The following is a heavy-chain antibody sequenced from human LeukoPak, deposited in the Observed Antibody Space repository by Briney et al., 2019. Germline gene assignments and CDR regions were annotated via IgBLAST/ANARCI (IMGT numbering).Heavy chain of an antibody. CDR1: GGSISSGGYS. D-gene: IGHD2-2*01. V-gene: IGHV4-30-2*01. CDR3: ARGAVPDAFDI. Sequence: PSETLSLTCAVSGGSISSGGYSWSWIRQPPGKGLEWIGYTYHSGSTYYNPSLKSRVTISVDRSKNQFSLKLSSVTAADTAVYYCARGAVPDAFDIWGQGTMVTVSS. J-gene: IGHJ3*02. CDR2: TYHSGST.